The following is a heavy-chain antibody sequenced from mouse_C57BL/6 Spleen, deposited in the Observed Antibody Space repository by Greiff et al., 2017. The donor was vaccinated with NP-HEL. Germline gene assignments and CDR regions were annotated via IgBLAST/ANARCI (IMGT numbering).Heavy chain of an antibody. D-gene: IGHD1-1*01. Sequence: VQLKESGAELAKPGASVKLSCKASGYTFTSYWMHWVKQRPGQGLEWIGYINPSSGYTKYNQKFKDKATLTADKSSSTAYMQLSSLTYEDSAVYYCARSDYGSSYVPDYWGQGTTLTVSS. CDR1: GYTFTSYW. J-gene: IGHJ2*01. V-gene: IGHV1-7*01. CDR3: ARSDYGSSYVPDY. CDR2: INPSSGYT.